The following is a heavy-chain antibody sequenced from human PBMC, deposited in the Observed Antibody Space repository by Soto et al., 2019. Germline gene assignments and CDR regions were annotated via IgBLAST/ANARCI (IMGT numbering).Heavy chain of an antibody. CDR1: GFTVSNNY. V-gene: IGHV3-53*02. D-gene: IGHD6-13*01. CDR2: ISSGGRT. CDR3: ATYSSLDY. Sequence: EVQLVETGGGLIQPGWSLRLSCAASGFTVSNNYMSWVRQAPGKGLEWVSLISSGGRTYYADSVKGRFTISRDNSKNTLYLQMNSLRAEDTAVYYCATYSSLDYWGQGTLVTVSS. J-gene: IGHJ4*02.